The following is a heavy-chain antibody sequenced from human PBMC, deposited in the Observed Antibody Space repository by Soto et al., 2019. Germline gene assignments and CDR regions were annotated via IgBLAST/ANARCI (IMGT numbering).Heavy chain of an antibody. Sequence: EVQLVESGGGLVQPGGSLRLSCAASGFTFSTYSMNWVRQAPGKGLEWVSYISSSSSTIYYADSVKGRFTISRDNAKNSLYLQKNSLRAETTAVYYCARDAGGPDGGWFQHWGRGPLVPVPS. CDR3: ARDAGGPDGGWFQH. V-gene: IGHV3-48*01. D-gene: IGHD3-16*01. J-gene: IGHJ1*01. CDR2: ISSSSSTI. CDR1: GFTFSTYS.